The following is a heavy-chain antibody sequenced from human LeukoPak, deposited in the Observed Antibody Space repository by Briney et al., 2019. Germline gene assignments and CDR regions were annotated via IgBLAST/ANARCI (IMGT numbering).Heavy chain of an antibody. J-gene: IGHJ3*02. CDR2: IYYSGST. Sequence: PSETLSLTCTVSGGSISSGGYYWSWIRQHPGKGLEWIGYIYYSGSTYYNPSLKSRVTISVDTSKNQFSLKLSSVTAADTAVYYCARGIPGNAADKGAFDIWGQGTMVTVSS. V-gene: IGHV4-31*03. D-gene: IGHD1-1*01. CDR3: ARGIPGNAADKGAFDI. CDR1: GGSISSGGYY.